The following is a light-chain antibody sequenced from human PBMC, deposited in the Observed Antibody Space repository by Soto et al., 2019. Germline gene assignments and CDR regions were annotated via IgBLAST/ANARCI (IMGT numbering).Light chain of an antibody. CDR1: SSDVGSYNF. CDR2: DVS. V-gene: IGLV2-11*01. CDR3: CSYAGYYTLVL. Sequence: QSVLTQPRSVSGSPGQSVTISCTGTSSDVGSYNFVSWFQQHPGKAPKLMIYDVSKRPSGVPDRFSASKSGNTASLTISGLQAEDEADYHCCSYAGYYTLVLFGGGTKSPS. J-gene: IGLJ3*02.